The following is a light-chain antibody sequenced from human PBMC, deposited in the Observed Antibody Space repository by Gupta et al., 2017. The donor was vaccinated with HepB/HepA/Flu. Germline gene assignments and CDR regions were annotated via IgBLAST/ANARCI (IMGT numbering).Light chain of an antibody. CDR3: QQYGSPPRT. Sequence: DIVLPQSPGTLSLSPGERATLSCRASQSVSSNNLAWYQQKPGQAPRLLIYGASSRAPGMSDRFSGSGSGTDFTLTISRLEPEDFAVYHCQQYGSPPRTFGQGTRLEIK. CDR1: QSVSSNN. CDR2: GAS. J-gene: IGKJ5*01. V-gene: IGKV3-20*01.